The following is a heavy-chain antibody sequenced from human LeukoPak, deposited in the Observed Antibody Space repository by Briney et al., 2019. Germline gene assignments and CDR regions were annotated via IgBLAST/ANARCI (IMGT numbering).Heavy chain of an antibody. Sequence: GASVKGSCKASGYSFTGYYMHWVRQAPGQGLEWMGRINPKTGDTDYAQIFQSRVTMTRDTSISTAYMELSRLRSDDTAVYYCARGGYYYDTNGYSYFLDYWGQGTLVTVSS. V-gene: IGHV1-2*06. CDR3: ARGGYYYDTNGYSYFLDY. CDR2: INPKTGDT. J-gene: IGHJ4*02. D-gene: IGHD3-22*01. CDR1: GYSFTGYY.